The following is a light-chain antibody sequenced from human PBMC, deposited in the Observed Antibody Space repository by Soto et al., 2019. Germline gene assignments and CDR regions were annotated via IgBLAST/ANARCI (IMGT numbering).Light chain of an antibody. Sequence: QSALTQPPSASGSPGQSVTISCTGTSSDVGGYNSVSWYQQHPGKAPKLIIYEVTKQPSGVPDRFSGSKSGNTASLTVSGLQAEDEADYYCSSHAGIINVVFGGGTKVTVL. J-gene: IGLJ3*02. CDR3: SSHAGIINVV. CDR2: EVT. V-gene: IGLV2-8*01. CDR1: SSDVGGYNS.